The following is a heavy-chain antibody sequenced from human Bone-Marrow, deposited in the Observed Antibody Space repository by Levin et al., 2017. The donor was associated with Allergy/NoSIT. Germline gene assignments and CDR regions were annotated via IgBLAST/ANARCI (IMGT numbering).Heavy chain of an antibody. D-gene: IGHD2-8*01. Sequence: GGSLRLSCAVSGFTFSSSGMHWVRQAPGKGLEWVAVISHDGSNTFYADSVKGRFTISRDNFKNTLFLQMNNLRIEDTAVFYCAKEGEYCTTNRCQSVFDYWGQGTLVTVSS. CDR2: ISHDGSNT. J-gene: IGHJ4*02. V-gene: IGHV3-30*18. CDR3: AKEGEYCTTNRCQSVFDY. CDR1: GFTFSSSG.